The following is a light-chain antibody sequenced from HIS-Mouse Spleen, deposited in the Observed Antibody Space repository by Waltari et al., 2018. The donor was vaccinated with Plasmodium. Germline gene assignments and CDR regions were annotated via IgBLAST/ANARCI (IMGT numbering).Light chain of an antibody. Sequence: DIQMTQSPSSLSASVGDRVTITCLACQSISSYLNWYQQKPGKAPKLLIYGASSLQSGVPSRFSVSGSGTDFTLTISSLQPEYFATDYCQQSYSTWTFGQGTKVEIK. V-gene: IGKV1-39*01. CDR3: QQSYSTWT. CDR2: GAS. J-gene: IGKJ1*01. CDR1: QSISSY.